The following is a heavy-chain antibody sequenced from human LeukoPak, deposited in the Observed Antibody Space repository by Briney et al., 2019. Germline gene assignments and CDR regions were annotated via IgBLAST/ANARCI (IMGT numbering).Heavy chain of an antibody. CDR2: INPNSGGT. J-gene: IGHJ4*02. CDR1: GYTFTGYY. D-gene: IGHD3-22*01. V-gene: IGHV1-2*02. Sequence: ASVKVSCKASGYTFTGYYMHWVRQAPGQGLEWMGWINPNSGGTNYAQKFQGRVTMTRDTSISTAYMELSRLRSDDTAVYYCARGRGTTGFMIVVALDYWGQGTLVTVSS. CDR3: ARGRGTTGFMIVVALDY.